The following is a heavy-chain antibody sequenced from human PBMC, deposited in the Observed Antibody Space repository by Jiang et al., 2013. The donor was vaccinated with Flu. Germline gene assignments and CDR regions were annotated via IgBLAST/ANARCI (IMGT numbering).Heavy chain of an antibody. V-gene: IGHV4-59*01. D-gene: IGHD4-17*01. Sequence: LLKPSETLSLTCTVSGGSISSYYWSWIRQPPGKGLEWIGYIYYSGSTNYNPSLKSRVTISVDTSKNQFSLKLSSVTAADTAVYYCARDDYGDNFDYWGQGTLVTVSS. J-gene: IGHJ4*02. CDR2: IYYSGST. CDR1: GGSISSYY. CDR3: ARDDYGDNFDY.